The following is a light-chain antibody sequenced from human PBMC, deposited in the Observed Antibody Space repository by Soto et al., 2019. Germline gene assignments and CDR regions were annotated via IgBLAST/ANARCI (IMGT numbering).Light chain of an antibody. Sequence: EIVMTQSPATLSVSPGERATLSCRASQSVSSNLAWYQQKPGQAPWLLIYGASTRATRIPVRFRGGGSGTEFTLTISSLQSEDLAVYYCQKYNNWPRTFGPGTKVDIK. V-gene: IGKV3-15*01. CDR1: QSVSSN. J-gene: IGKJ3*01. CDR3: QKYNNWPRT. CDR2: GAS.